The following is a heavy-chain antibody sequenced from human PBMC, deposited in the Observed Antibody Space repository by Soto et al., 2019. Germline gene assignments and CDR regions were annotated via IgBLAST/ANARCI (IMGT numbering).Heavy chain of an antibody. CDR2: ISYDGSNK. Sequence: QTGGSLRLSCAASGFTFSSYGMHWVRQAPGKGLEWVAVISYDGSNKYYADSVKGRFTISRDNSKNTLYLQMNSLRAEDTAVYYCAKDQTAGNNYGMDVWGQGTTVTVSS. J-gene: IGHJ6*02. D-gene: IGHD6-13*01. V-gene: IGHV3-30*18. CDR1: GFTFSSYG. CDR3: AKDQTAGNNYGMDV.